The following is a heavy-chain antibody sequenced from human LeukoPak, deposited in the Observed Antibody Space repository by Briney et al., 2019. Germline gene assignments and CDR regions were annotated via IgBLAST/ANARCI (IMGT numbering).Heavy chain of an antibody. V-gene: IGHV4-59*01. Sequence: KPSETLSLTCTVSGASISNYYWSWIRQPPGEGLEWIGYIYYSGSTNYNPSLKSRVTISVDTSKNQFSLKLSSVTAADTAVYYCARALQPGVYAFDIWGQGTMVTVSS. CDR1: GASISNYY. D-gene: IGHD6-13*01. CDR2: IYYSGST. CDR3: ARALQPGVYAFDI. J-gene: IGHJ3*02.